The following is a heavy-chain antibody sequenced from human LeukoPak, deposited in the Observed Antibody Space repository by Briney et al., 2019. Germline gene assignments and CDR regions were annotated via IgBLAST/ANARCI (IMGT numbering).Heavy chain of an antibody. Sequence: PGGSLRLSCAATGFTFSSYAMSWVRQAPGKGLEWVSTISSSGVSTYYADSVKGRFTISRDNSKNTLYLQMNSLRGEDTAVYYCARGSSGWFDDNWFDPWGQGTLVTVSS. CDR1: GFTFSSYA. CDR2: ISSSGVST. V-gene: IGHV3-23*01. J-gene: IGHJ5*02. D-gene: IGHD6-19*01. CDR3: ARGSSGWFDDNWFDP.